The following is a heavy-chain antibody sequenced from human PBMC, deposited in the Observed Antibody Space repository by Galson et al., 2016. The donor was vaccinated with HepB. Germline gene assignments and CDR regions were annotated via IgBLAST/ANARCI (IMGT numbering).Heavy chain of an antibody. CDR3: ARELVRSAFDL. V-gene: IGHV3-48*02. J-gene: IGHJ3*01. CDR2: ISSALRPI. Sequence: SLRLSCAASGFSFTSYWMNWVRQAPGRGLQWISYISSALRPIYYADSVKGRFAISRDNAKNSVVLEMNSLREEDTGEYYCARELVRSAFDLWGQGTMVTVSS. D-gene: IGHD6-6*01. CDR1: GFSFTSYW.